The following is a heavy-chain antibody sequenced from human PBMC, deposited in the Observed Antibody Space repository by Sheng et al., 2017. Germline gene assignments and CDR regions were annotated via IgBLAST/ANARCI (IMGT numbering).Heavy chain of an antibody. V-gene: IGHV3-43D*04. D-gene: IGHD3-16*01. CDR1: GFTFDDHA. Sequence: VKLLESGGGVIQPGGSLRLSCAASGFTFDDHAMHWVRQAPGKGLEWVALITWDGSTTHYTDSVKGRFTISRDNSRNSLSLQMTSLRPDDTAMYYCAKDLRTFFYGMDVWGQ. J-gene: IGHJ6*02. CDR2: ITWDGSTT. CDR3: AKDLRTFFYGMDV.